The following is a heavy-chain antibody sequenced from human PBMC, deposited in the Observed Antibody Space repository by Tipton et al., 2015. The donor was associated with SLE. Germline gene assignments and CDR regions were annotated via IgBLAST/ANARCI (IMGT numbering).Heavy chain of an antibody. J-gene: IGHJ4*02. CDR2: ISGSGGST. D-gene: IGHD3-10*01. Sequence: SLRLSCAASGFTFSSYAMSSVRQAPGKGLEWVSAISGSGGSTYYADSVKGRFTISRDNSKNTLYLQMNSLRAEDTAVYYCAKDDYYGSGLDYWGQGTLVTVSS. CDR3: AKDDYYGSGLDY. V-gene: IGHV3-23*01. CDR1: GFTFSSYA.